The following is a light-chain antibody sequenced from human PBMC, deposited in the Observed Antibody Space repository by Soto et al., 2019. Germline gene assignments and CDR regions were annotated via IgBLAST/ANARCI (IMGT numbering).Light chain of an antibody. J-gene: IGKJ5*01. V-gene: IGKV3-20*01. Sequence: EIVLTQSPGTQSLSPGERATLFCRASQGVTSNYLAWYQQRPGQAPRLLIYGASNRAAGIPDRFSGGGSGTDFTLSISRLEPEDFAMYYCQQYGSSSPTTFGQGTRLEIE. CDR1: QGVTSNY. CDR2: GAS. CDR3: QQYGSSSPTT.